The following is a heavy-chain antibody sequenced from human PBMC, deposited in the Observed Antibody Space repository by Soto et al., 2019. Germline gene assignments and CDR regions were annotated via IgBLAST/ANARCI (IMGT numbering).Heavy chain of an antibody. CDR3: AGYCSGGSCYTPWGC. CDR2: IYYSGST. J-gene: IGHJ4*02. V-gene: IGHV4-30-4*01. Sequence: QVQLQESGPGLVKPSQTLSLTCTVSGGSISSGDYYWSWIRQPPGKGLEWIGYIYYSGSTYYNPSLKSRVTRAGDTSKNQFSLKLSSVTAADTAVYYCAGYCSGGSCYTPWGCWGQGTLVTVSS. D-gene: IGHD2-15*01. CDR1: GGSISSGDYY.